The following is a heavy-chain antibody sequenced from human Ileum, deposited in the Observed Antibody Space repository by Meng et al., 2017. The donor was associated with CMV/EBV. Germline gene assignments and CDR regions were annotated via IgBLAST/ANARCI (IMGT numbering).Heavy chain of an antibody. V-gene: IGHV3-9*01. Sequence: GGSLRLSCAASGFTFDDYAMHWVRKAPGKGLEWVSGISWNSGSIGYADSVKGRFTISRDNAKNSLYLQMNSLRPEDTALYYCAKGYCSGTTCYGLNYGMDVWGQGTTVTVSS. D-gene: IGHD2-2*01. CDR1: GFTFDDYA. J-gene: IGHJ6*02. CDR3: AKGYCSGTTCYGLNYGMDV. CDR2: ISWNSGSI.